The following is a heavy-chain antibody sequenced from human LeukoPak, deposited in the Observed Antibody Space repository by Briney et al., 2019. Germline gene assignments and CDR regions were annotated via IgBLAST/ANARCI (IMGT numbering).Heavy chain of an antibody. CDR2: IYHSGST. CDR3: ASGSGGSGWLELEYFQH. Sequence: PSQTLSLTCAVSGGSISSGGYSWSWIRQPPGKGLEWIGYIYHSGSTYYNPSLKSRVTISVDKSKNQFSLKLSSVTAADTAVYYCASGSGGSGWLELEYFQHWGQGTLVTVSS. V-gene: IGHV4-30-2*01. J-gene: IGHJ1*01. D-gene: IGHD6-19*01. CDR1: GGSISSGGYS.